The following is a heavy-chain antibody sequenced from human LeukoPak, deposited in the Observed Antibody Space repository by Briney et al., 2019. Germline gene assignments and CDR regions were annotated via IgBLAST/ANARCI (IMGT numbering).Heavy chain of an antibody. CDR3: ASKRVITNTFDY. V-gene: IGHV4-30-4*01. Sequence: NSSQTLSLTCTVSGGSISSGDYYWSWIRQPPGKGLEWIGYIYYSGSTNYNPSLKSRVTISVDTSRNQFSLKLSSVTAADTAVYYCASKRVITNTFDYWGQGTLVTVSS. CDR2: IYYSGST. J-gene: IGHJ4*02. D-gene: IGHD3-22*01. CDR1: GGSISSGDYY.